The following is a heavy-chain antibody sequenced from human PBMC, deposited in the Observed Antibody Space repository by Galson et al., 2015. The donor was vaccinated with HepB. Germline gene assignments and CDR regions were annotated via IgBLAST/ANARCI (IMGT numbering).Heavy chain of an antibody. Sequence: QSGAEVKKPGESLKISCKGSGYSFTSYWIGWVRQMPGKGLEWMGIIYPGDSDTRYSPSFQGQVTISADKSISTAYLQWSSLKASDTAMYYCARLKGTVRHSKQYYYYYMDVWGKGTTVTVSS. J-gene: IGHJ6*03. CDR1: GYSFTSYW. CDR3: ARLKGTVRHSKQYYYYYMDV. D-gene: IGHD1-1*01. V-gene: IGHV5-51*01. CDR2: IYPGDSDT.